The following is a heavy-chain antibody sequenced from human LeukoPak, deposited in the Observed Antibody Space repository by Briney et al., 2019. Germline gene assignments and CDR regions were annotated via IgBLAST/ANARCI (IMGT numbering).Heavy chain of an antibody. Sequence: GGSLRLSCVASGFTFSSCAMSWVRQAPGKGLEWVSALSDSGGSTYYADSVKGRFTISRDNSKNTLYLQMYSLRADDTAVYYCAKGALSLDYVDYRGYPHFFDSWGQGTLVTVSS. CDR3: AKGALSLDYVDYRGYPHFFDS. D-gene: IGHD4-17*01. CDR2: LSDSGGST. V-gene: IGHV3-23*01. CDR1: GFTFSSCA. J-gene: IGHJ4*02.